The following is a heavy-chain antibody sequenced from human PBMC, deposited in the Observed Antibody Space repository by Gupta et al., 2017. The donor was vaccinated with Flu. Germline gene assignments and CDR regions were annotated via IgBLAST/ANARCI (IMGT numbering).Heavy chain of an antibody. CDR3: VRPTYANIDNFYYGMDV. CDR2: ISWKSGSL. V-gene: IGHV3-9*01. CDR1: GFNFHSNA. J-gene: IGHJ6*02. Sequence: EVQLVESGGGLVQPGRSLRLPCVASGFNFHSNARYWVRQAPGKGLEWFSGISWKSGSLGYADSVRGRFFISRDNAKNSLYLQMDSLGPEDTALYYCVRPTYANIDNFYYGMDVWGQGTTVTVSS. D-gene: IGHD4-17*01.